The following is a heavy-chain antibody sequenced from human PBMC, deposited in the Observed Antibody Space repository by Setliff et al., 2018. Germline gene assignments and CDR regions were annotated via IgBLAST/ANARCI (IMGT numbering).Heavy chain of an antibody. V-gene: IGHV1-18*01. CDR3: ARRPIALAGYRKGAFDI. Sequence: ASVKVSCKASGNSFSSFSITWVRQAPGQGLEWMGWVSTYNGDTKYAQNFRGRVTMTTDMSTSTVYMELRTLRSDVTAVYFCARRPIALAGYRKGAFDIWGQGTMVTVS. CDR1: GNSFSSFS. J-gene: IGHJ3*02. D-gene: IGHD6-19*01. CDR2: VSTYNGDT.